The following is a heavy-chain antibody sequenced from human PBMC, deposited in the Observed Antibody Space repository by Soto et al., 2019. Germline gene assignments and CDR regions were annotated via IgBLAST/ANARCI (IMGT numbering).Heavy chain of an antibody. CDR2: IYDNAST. V-gene: IGHV4-59*12. D-gene: IGHD1-26*01. CDR1: SGYLGSNY. J-gene: IGHJ4*02. Sequence: SETLSLARTGSSGYLGSNYSTCIRQSAGKGLEWIRYIYDNASTKHNPDLKSRVTISPSTSKNQFSLRLISLTFADTAVYDCARRGSHGYFFDYRGQGAQVTVS. CDR3: ARRGSHGYFFDY.